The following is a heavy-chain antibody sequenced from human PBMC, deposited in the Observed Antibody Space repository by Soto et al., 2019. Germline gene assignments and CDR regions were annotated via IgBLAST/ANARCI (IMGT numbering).Heavy chain of an antibody. V-gene: IGHV1-18*04. CDR1: GYTFTSYG. J-gene: IGHJ6*02. Sequence: ASVKVSCKASGYTFTSYGISWVRRAPGQGLEWMGWISAYNGNTNYAQKLQGRVTMTTDTSTSTAYMELRSLRSDDTAVYYCARAGIVLLWFGEFWGSVGDVWGQGTTVTVSS. D-gene: IGHD3-10*01. CDR3: ARAGIVLLWFGEFWGSVGDV. CDR2: ISAYNGNT.